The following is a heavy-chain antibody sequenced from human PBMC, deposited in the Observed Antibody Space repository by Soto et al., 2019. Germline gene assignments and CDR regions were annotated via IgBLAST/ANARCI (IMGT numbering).Heavy chain of an antibody. CDR1: GFSLSTSGVG. CDR3: AHENYYGSGMASSYYYYYMDV. V-gene: IGHV2-5*02. Sequence: SGPTLVNPTQTLTLTCTFSGFSLSTSGVGVGWIRQPPGKALEWLALIYWDDDKRYSPSLKSRLTITKDTSKNQVVLTMTNMDPVDTATYYCAHENYYGSGMASSYYYYYMDVWGKGTTVTVSS. CDR2: IYWDDDK. J-gene: IGHJ6*03. D-gene: IGHD3-10*01.